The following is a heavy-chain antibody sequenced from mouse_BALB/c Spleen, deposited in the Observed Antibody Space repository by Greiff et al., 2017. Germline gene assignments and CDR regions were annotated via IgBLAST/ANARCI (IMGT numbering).Heavy chain of an antibody. J-gene: IGHJ4*01. V-gene: IGHV5-9-4*01. CDR1: GFTFSSYA. CDR3: ARGRSRAMDY. Sequence: EVKLVESGGGLVKPGGSLKLSCAASGFTFSSYAMSWVRQSPEKRLEWVAEISSGGSYTYYPDTVTGRFTISRDNAKNTLYLEMSSLRSEDTAMYYCARGRSRAMDYWGQGTSVTVSS. CDR2: ISSGGSYT.